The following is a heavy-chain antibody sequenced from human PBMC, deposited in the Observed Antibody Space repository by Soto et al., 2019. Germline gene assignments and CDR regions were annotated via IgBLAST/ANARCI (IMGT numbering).Heavy chain of an antibody. CDR3: AGPYSGSSRGMDV. CDR2: IYYTGSA. Sequence: QVQLRESGPGLVQPSQTLSLTCTVSGGSISSGGYYWTWIRQHPGKGLEWIGYIYYTGSAYYNPSRKTRLTLSIDTSRSQFSLKLSSVTTADTAVYYCAGPYSGSSRGMDVWGQGTTVTVSS. D-gene: IGHD6-6*01. J-gene: IGHJ6*02. CDR1: GGSISSGGYY. V-gene: IGHV4-31*03.